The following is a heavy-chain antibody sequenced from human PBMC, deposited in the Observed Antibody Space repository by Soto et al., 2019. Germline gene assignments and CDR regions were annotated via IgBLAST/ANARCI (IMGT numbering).Heavy chain of an antibody. J-gene: IGHJ4*02. Sequence: GGSLRLSCAASGFTFSSYAMNWVRQAPGKGLQWVSIISRSGSSRWYADSVKGRFTISRDNSKNTLYLQMNNLRAGDTAIYYCAKALVVVAAASYFDYWGQGTLVTVSS. CDR2: ISRSGSSR. CDR3: AKALVVVAAASYFDY. CDR1: GFTFSSYA. D-gene: IGHD2-15*01. V-gene: IGHV3-23*01.